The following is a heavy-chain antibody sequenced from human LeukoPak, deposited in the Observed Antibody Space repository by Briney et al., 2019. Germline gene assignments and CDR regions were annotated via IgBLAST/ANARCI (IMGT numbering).Heavy chain of an antibody. D-gene: IGHD1-26*01. Sequence: GASVKVSCKASGYTFIDYYIYWVRQAPGQGLEFLGWISPDSGDTNYPQKFQGSVTLTRDTSISTAYMELSRLRSDDTAVYYCGTLGATNFDYSGQGTLVTVSS. CDR1: GYTFIDYY. CDR2: ISPDSGDT. CDR3: GTLGATNFDY. J-gene: IGHJ4*02. V-gene: IGHV1-2*02.